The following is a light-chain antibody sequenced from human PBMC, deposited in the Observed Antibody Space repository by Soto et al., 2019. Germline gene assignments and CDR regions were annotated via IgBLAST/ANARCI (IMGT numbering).Light chain of an antibody. Sequence: DIQMTQSPSSLSASVGDRVTITCRASQSISSYLNWYQQKPGKVPKLLIYGASSVQSGVPSRFSGGGSGTDLPLTISSLQPEDYAAYYCQQSYSAPWTFGQGNEVEIK. CDR3: QQSYSAPWT. CDR1: QSISSY. J-gene: IGKJ1*01. CDR2: GAS. V-gene: IGKV1-39*01.